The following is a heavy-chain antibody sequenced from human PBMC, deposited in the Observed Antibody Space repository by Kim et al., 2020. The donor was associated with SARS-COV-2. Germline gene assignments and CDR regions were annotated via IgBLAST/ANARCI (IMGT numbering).Heavy chain of an antibody. CDR2: MHYSGST. D-gene: IGHD6-6*01. J-gene: IGHJ4*02. CDR1: GGSMNDYY. CDR3: ARSRQLRGGLDY. Sequence: SETLSLTCTVSGGSMNDYYWNWIRQPPGKGLEWIGYMHYSGSTSYNPSLKSRVTISVDTSKNQFSLKMTSVTAADTAVYYCARSRQLRGGLDYWGQGTLV. V-gene: IGHV4-59*13.